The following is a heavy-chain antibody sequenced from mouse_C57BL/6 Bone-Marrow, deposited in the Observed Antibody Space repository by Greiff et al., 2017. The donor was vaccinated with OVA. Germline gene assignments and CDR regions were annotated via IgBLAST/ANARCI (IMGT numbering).Heavy chain of an antibody. CDR1: GFTFSDFY. J-gene: IGHJ1*03. CDR3: ARDYGSIYWYFDV. Sequence: EVQRVESGGGLVQSGRSLRLSCATSGFTFSDFYMEWVRQAPGKGLEWIAASRNKANDYTTEYSASVKGRFIVSRDTSQSILYLQMNALRAEDTAIYYCARDYGSIYWYFDVWGTGTTVTVSS. V-gene: IGHV7-1*01. CDR2: SRNKANDYTT. D-gene: IGHD1-1*01.